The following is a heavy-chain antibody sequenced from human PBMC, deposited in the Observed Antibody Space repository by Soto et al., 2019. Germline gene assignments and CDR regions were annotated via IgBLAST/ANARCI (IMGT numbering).Heavy chain of an antibody. CDR3: AHCTLHDYGDYDPGTSHVFDS. CDR1: GFSLSNSGVG. Sequence: QITLKESGPSPVKPTQTLTVTCTFSGFSLSNSGVGVAWIRQPPGKALEWLALIYGYNDKRYSPSLKTRLTITKDTSNTQVVLTMPNMDPVDTATYYCAHCTLHDYGDYDPGTSHVFDSWGQGTLVTVSS. J-gene: IGHJ4*02. D-gene: IGHD4-17*01. V-gene: IGHV2-5*01. CDR2: IYGYNDK.